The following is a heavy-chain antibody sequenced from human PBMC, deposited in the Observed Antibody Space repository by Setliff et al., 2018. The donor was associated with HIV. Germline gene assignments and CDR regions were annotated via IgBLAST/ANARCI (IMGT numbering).Heavy chain of an antibody. Sequence: GGSLRLSCAASGFTFNSYWMNWVRQAPGKGLEWVANIKQGGSEKYYVDSVKGRFTMSRDNAKNSLFLQMHSLRAEDTAVYYCALAGRAVYYWGQGTLVTVSS. D-gene: IGHD6-19*01. J-gene: IGHJ4*02. CDR3: ALAGRAVYY. CDR2: IKQGGSEK. CDR1: GFTFNSYW. V-gene: IGHV3-7*01.